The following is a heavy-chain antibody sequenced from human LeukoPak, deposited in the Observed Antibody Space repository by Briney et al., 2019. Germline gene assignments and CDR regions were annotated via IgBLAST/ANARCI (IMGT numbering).Heavy chain of an antibody. CDR2: IYTSGST. CDR1: GGSISSYY. CDR3: ARELRSSSWKYYFDY. Sequence: SETLSLTYTVSGGSISSYYWSWIRQPAGKGLEWIGRIYTSGSTNYNPSLKSRVTMSVDTSKNQFSLKLSSVTAADTAVYYCARELRSSSWKYYFDYWGQGTLVTVSS. V-gene: IGHV4-4*07. J-gene: IGHJ4*02. D-gene: IGHD6-13*01.